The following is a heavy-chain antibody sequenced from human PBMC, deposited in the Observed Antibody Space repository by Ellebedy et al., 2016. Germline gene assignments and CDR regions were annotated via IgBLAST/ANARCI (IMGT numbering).Heavy chain of an antibody. CDR3: ASRAIAVTGTDPPRDYYYGMDV. D-gene: IGHD6-19*01. CDR2: ISSTATYT. CDR1: GFTFSSFA. Sequence: GESLKISCTASGFTFSSFAMSWVRQAPGQGLEWVSSISSTATYTYYADSVKGRFTISRDNAKNSLYLQMSSLRTEDTAVYYCASRAIAVTGTDPPRDYYYGMDVWGQGTTVTVSS. J-gene: IGHJ6*02. V-gene: IGHV3-21*01.